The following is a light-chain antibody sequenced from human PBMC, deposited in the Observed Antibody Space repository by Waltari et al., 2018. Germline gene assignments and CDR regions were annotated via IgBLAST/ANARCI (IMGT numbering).Light chain of an antibody. CDR2: DVS. J-gene: IGKJ1*01. V-gene: IGKV3-11*01. Sequence: EIVLTQSPGTLPLSPAESATLSSRASQSVGTSVTWHQQKPGQAPRLLIYDVSNRATAIPDRFSGSGSGTDFTLTISSLEPEDFAVYYCHQRSNWPRTFGQGTKVEIK. CDR3: HQRSNWPRT. CDR1: QSVGTS.